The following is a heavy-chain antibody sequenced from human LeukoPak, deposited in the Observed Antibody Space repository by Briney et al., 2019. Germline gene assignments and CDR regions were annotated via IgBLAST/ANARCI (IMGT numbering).Heavy chain of an antibody. J-gene: IGHJ5*02. CDR2: INPSGGST. D-gene: IGHD3-10*01. CDR1: GYTFTSYY. CDR3: ARDGNYYGSGSFFDP. Sequence: GASVKVSCKASGYTFTSYYMHWVRQAPGQGLEWMGIINPSGGSTSYAQKFQGRVTMTRDTSTSTVYMELSSLRSEDTAVYYCARDGNYYGSGSFFDPWGQGTLVTVSS. V-gene: IGHV1-46*01.